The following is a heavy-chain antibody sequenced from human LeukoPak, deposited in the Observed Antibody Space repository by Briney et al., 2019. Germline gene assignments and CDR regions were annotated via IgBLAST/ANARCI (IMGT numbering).Heavy chain of an antibody. CDR1: GYTFIDYT. D-gene: IGHD3-22*01. CDR2: INGGSGNT. J-gene: IGHJ4*02. Sequence: WASVKVSCKASGYTFIDYTMHWLRQAPGQRLDWMGWINGGSGNTKYSPEFQGRVTITRDTSASTGCMELSSLRSEDTAVYYCANPRYDGSGYYYVDWGQGTLVTVSS. V-gene: IGHV1-3*01. CDR3: ANPRYDGSGYYYVD.